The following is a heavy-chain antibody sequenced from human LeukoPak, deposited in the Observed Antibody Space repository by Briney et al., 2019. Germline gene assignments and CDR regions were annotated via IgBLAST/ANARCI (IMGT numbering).Heavy chain of an antibody. CDR1: GFTFSSYS. CDR2: ISSSSSYI. V-gene: IGHV3-21*01. Sequence: GGSLRLSCAASGFTFSSYSMNWVRQAPGKGLEWVSSISSSSSYIYYADSAKGRFTISRDNAKNSLYLQMNSLRAEDTAVYYCATYYYGSGSYYTRKSPYFDYWGQGTLVTVSS. CDR3: ATYYYGSGSYYTRKSPYFDY. J-gene: IGHJ4*02. D-gene: IGHD3-10*01.